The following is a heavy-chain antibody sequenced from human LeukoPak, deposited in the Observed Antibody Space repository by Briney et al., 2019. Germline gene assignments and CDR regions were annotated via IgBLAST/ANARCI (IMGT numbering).Heavy chain of an antibody. CDR1: GFPFSSYE. V-gene: IGHV3-66*01. Sequence: GGSLRLSCAASGFPFSSYEMNWVRQAPGKGLEWVSVIYGGGDTYYADSVKGRFTISRDISKNMLHLQMNSLRAEDTAVYYCAREEYSYGYDYWGQGTLVTVSS. CDR2: IYGGGDT. J-gene: IGHJ4*02. CDR3: AREEYSYGYDY. D-gene: IGHD5-18*01.